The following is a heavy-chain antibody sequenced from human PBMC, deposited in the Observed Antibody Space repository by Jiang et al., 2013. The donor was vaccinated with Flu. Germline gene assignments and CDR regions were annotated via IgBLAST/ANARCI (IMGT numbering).Heavy chain of an antibody. J-gene: IGHJ4*02. CDR2: IYTDSGDT. D-gene: IGHD1-26*01. Sequence: KKDLGPAVKVSCKASGYXFTAYHIHWVRQAPGQGLEWLGRIYTDSGDTNYAQKFQGRVSMTRDTSISTAYMELSSLRSDDTAMYYCARRTNSGSYNYFDCWGQGTLVTVSS. CDR3: ARRTNSGSYNYFDC. V-gene: IGHV1-2*06. CDR1: GYXFTAYH.